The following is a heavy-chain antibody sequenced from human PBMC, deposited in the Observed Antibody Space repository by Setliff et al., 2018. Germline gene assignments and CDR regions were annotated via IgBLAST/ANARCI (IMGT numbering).Heavy chain of an antibody. CDR3: TVYNTGSSKDHY. J-gene: IGHJ4*02. CDR1: GGSISSGSYY. V-gene: IGHV4-61*09. CDR2: IYTSGST. Sequence: SETLSLTCTVSGGSISSGSYYWSWIRQPAGKGLEWIGHIYTSGSTNYNPSLKSRVTISVDTSKNQFSLKLSSVTAEDTALYYCTVYNTGSSKDHYWGQGTPVTVSS. D-gene: IGHD2-8*02.